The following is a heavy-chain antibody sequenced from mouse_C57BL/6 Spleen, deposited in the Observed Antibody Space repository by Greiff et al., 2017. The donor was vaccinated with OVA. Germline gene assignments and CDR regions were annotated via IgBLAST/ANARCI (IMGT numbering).Heavy chain of an antibody. V-gene: IGHV5-6*01. Sequence: EVKLVESGGDLVKPGGSLKLSCAASGFTFSSYGMSWVRQTPDKRLEWVATISSGGSYTYYPDSVKGRFTISRDNAKNTLYLQMSSLKSEDTAMYYCARERTGTGYFDYWGQGTTLTVSS. CDR3: ARERTGTGYFDY. CDR2: ISSGGSYT. CDR1: GFTFSSYG. D-gene: IGHD4-1*01. J-gene: IGHJ2*01.